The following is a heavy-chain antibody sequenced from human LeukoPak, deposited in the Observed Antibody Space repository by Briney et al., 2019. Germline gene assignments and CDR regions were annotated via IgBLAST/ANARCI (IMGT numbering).Heavy chain of an antibody. Sequence: GASVKVSCKVSGYTLTELSMHWVRQAPGKGLEWMGGFDPEDGETIYAQKFQGRVTVTEDTSTDTAYMELSSLRSEDTAVYYCATNWKYSSSVPAYWGQGTLVTVSS. CDR2: FDPEDGET. CDR1: GYTLTELS. V-gene: IGHV1-24*01. J-gene: IGHJ4*02. D-gene: IGHD6-6*01. CDR3: ATNWKYSSSVPAY.